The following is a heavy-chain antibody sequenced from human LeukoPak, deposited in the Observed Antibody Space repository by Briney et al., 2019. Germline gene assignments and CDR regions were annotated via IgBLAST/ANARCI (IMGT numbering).Heavy chain of an antibody. V-gene: IGHV1-69*13. CDR1: GGTFSSYA. CDR3: ARFQWLVRHPSYPDYYYYYGMDV. D-gene: IGHD6-19*01. Sequence: ASVKVSCKASGGTFSSYAISWVRQAPGQGLGWMGGIIPIFGTANYAQKFQGRVTITADESTSTAYMELSSLRSEDTAVYYCARFQWLVRHPSYPDYYYYYGMDVWGQGTTVTVSS. CDR2: IIPIFGTA. J-gene: IGHJ6*02.